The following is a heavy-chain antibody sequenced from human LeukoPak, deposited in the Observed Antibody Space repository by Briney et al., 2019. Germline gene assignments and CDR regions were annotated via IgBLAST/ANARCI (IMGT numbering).Heavy chain of an antibody. J-gene: IGHJ3*02. V-gene: IGHV4-34*01. CDR1: GGSFSGYY. D-gene: IGHD4-17*01. CDR2: INHSGST. CDR3: ARFTVTRGDAFDI. Sequence: SETLSLTCAVYGGSFSGYYWSWIRQPPGKGLEWIGEINHSGSTNYNPSLKSRVTISVDTSKNQFSLKLSSVTAADTAVYYCARFTVTRGDAFDIWGQGTMVTVSS.